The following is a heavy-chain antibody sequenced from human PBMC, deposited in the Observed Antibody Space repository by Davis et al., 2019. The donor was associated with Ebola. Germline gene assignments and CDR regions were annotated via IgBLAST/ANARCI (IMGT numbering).Heavy chain of an antibody. J-gene: IGHJ6*04. V-gene: IGHV4-34*01. CDR1: GGSLSGYY. CDR2: INHSGST. Sequence: MPSQTLSLTCPVYGGSLSGYYWSWIRQPPGKGLEWIGEINHSGSTNYNPSPKRRVTIPVESSKNQFSLKLSSVTAADTAVYYCRAGTYYYDSSGYYYYYGMDVWGKGTTVTVSS. D-gene: IGHD3-22*01. CDR3: RAGTYYYDSSGYYYYYGMDV.